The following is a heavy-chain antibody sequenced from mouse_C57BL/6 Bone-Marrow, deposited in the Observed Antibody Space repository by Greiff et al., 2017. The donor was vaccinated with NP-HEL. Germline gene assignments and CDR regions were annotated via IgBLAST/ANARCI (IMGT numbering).Heavy chain of an antibody. CDR1: GYTFTSYG. CDR2: IYPRSGNT. V-gene: IGHV1-81*01. J-gene: IGHJ2*01. D-gene: IGHD2-3*01. Sequence: QVQLQQSGAELARPGASVKLSCKASGYTFTSYGISWVKQRTGQGLEWIGVIYPRSGNTYYNEKFKGKATLTADKSSSTAYMELRSLTSEDSAVYFCARSDDGYYYFDYWGQGTTLTVSS. CDR3: ARSDDGYYYFDY.